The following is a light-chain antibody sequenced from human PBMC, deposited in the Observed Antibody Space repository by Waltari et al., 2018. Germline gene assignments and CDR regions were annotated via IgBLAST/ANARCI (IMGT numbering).Light chain of an antibody. J-gene: IGLJ1*01. CDR1: ISDVGNYNY. V-gene: IGLV2-11*01. CDR2: EVT. Sequence: GQSVTISCTATISDVGNYNYVSLYQQHPGKAPKLIIHEVTKRPSGVPDRLSGSKSGNTASLTISGLQAEDEADYYCCSYAGRYTFVFGTGTKVTVL. CDR3: CSYAGRYTFV.